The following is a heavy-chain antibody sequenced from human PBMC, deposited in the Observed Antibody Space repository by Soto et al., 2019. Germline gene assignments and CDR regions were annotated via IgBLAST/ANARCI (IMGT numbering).Heavy chain of an antibody. J-gene: IGHJ5*02. Sequence: PGGSLRLSCAASGFTLSSYAMHWVRQAPGKGLEWVANIKQDGSEKYYVDSVKGRFTISRDNAKNSLYLQMNSLRAEDTAVYYCAREAELTLRYFDWLFAGHNVEGNNWFDPWGQGTLVTVSS. CDR1: GFTLSSYA. V-gene: IGHV3-7*01. D-gene: IGHD3-9*01. CDR2: IKQDGSEK. CDR3: AREAELTLRYFDWLFAGHNVEGNNWFDP.